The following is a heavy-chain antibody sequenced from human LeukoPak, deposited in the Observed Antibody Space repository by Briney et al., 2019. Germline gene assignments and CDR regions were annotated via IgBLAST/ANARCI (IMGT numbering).Heavy chain of an antibody. D-gene: IGHD3-3*01. CDR3: ARGLPDFWSGD. J-gene: IGHJ4*02. Sequence: SVKVSCKASGYTFTSYDINWVRQATGQGLEWMGGIIPIFGTANYAQKFQGRVTITTDESTSTAYMELSSLRSEDTAVYYCARGLPDFWSGDWGQGTLVTVSS. V-gene: IGHV1-69*05. CDR2: IIPIFGTA. CDR1: GYTFTSYD.